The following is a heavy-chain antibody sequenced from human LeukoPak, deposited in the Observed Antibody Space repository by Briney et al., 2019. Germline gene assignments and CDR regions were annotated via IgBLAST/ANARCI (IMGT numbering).Heavy chain of an antibody. CDR2: TYYGSKWYN. V-gene: IGHV6-1*01. CDR3: AVGIAARPINIPGDAFDI. Sequence: SQTLSLTCAISGDSVSSNSAAWNWIRQSPSRGLEWLGRTYYGSKWYNDYAVSVKSRITINPDTSKNQFSLQLNSVTPEDTAVYYCAVGIAARPINIPGDAFDIWGQGTMVTVSS. CDR1: GDSVSSNSAA. J-gene: IGHJ3*02. D-gene: IGHD6-6*01.